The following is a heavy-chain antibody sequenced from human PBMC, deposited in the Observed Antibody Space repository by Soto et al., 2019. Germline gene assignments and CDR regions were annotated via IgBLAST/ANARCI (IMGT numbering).Heavy chain of an antibody. CDR3: ARSGEGCSSTSCYTRLYYYYYYGMDV. CDR2: INHSGST. J-gene: IGHJ6*02. V-gene: IGHV4-34*01. D-gene: IGHD2-2*02. CDR1: GGSFSCYY. Sequence: PSETLSVTCAVYGGSFSCYYWSWIRQPPGKGLEWIGEINHSGSTNYNPSLKSRVTISVDTSKNQFSLKLSSVTAADTAVYYCARSGEGCSSTSCYTRLYYYYYYGMDVWGQGTTVTVSS.